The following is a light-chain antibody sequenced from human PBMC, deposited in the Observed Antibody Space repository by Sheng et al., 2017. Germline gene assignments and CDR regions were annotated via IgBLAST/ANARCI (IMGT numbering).Light chain of an antibody. CDR3: ATWDDSLDGLV. CDR2: SDH. V-gene: IGLV1-44*01. J-gene: IGLJ3*02. CDR1: SSNIGSNT. Sequence: QSGLTQPPSASGTPGQRVTISCSGSSSNIGSNTVSWYQHLPGTAPKLLIYSDHLRPSGVPARLSASKSGTTASLAISGLQSGDESEYYCATWDDSLDGLVFGGGTKLTVL.